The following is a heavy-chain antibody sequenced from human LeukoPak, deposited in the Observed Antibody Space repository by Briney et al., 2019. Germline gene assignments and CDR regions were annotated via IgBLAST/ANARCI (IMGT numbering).Heavy chain of an antibody. V-gene: IGHV4-39*07. CDR2: IYYSGST. D-gene: IGHD2-15*01. Sequence: PSETLSLTCTVSGGSISSSSYYWGWIRQPPGKGLEWIGSIYYSGSTYYNPSLKSRVTISVDTSKNQFSLKLSSVTAADTAVYYCARGAMGAAGFGYWGQGTLVTVSS. J-gene: IGHJ4*02. CDR1: GGSISSSSYY. CDR3: ARGAMGAAGFGY.